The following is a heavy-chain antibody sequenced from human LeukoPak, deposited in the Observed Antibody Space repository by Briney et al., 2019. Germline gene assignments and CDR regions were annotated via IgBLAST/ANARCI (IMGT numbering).Heavy chain of an antibody. CDR1: GSTFSSYT. J-gene: IGHJ4*02. Sequence: PGGSLRLSCAASGSTFSSYTMSWVRQAPGKGLEWVSYISTTSNTIYYADSVKGRFTISRDNAKNSLSLQMNSLRDDDTAVYYCARGRQGWWFDYWGQGTLVTVSS. CDR2: ISTTSNTI. D-gene: IGHD2-15*01. V-gene: IGHV3-48*02. CDR3: ARGRQGWWFDY.